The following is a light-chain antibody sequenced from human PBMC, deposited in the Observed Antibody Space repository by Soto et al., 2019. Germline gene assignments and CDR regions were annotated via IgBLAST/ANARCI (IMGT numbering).Light chain of an antibody. CDR3: QKYNSAPWT. J-gene: IGKJ1*01. CDR1: QGISTH. V-gene: IGKV1-27*01. Sequence: DIQMTQSPSSLSASVGDRATITCRASQGISTHLAWYQQQPGKVPKLLIYVASTLQSGVPSRFSGSGSGTDFTLTISSLQPEDVATYYCQKYNSAPWTFGQGTKVEIK. CDR2: VAS.